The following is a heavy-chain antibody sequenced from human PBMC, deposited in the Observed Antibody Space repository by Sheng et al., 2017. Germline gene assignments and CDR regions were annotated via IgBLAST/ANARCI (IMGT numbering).Heavy chain of an antibody. Sequence: QVQLQESGPGLVKPSETLSLTCTVSGGSISSYYWSWIRQPPGKGLEWIGYIYYSGSTNYNPSLKSRVTISVDTSKNQFSLKLSSVTAADTAVYYCARVAVVVPAGLSWFDPWGQGTLVTVSS. CDR3: ARVAVVVPAGLSWFDP. D-gene: IGHD2-2*01. CDR1: GGSISSYY. V-gene: IGHV4-59*12. J-gene: IGHJ5*02. CDR2: IYYSGST.